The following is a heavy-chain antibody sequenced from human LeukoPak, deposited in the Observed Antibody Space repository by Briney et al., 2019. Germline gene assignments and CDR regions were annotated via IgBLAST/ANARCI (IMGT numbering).Heavy chain of an antibody. CDR1: GGSISSSNW. CDR3: ARRSWNHSRGYYFDY. J-gene: IGHJ4*02. D-gene: IGHD1-14*01. Sequence: PSETLSLTCAVSGGSISSSNWWSWVRQPPGKGLEWIGEIYHSGSTNYNPSLKSRVTISVDKSKNQFSLKLSSVTAADTAEYYCARRSWNHSRGYYFDYWGQGTLVTVSS. V-gene: IGHV4-4*02. CDR2: IYHSGST.